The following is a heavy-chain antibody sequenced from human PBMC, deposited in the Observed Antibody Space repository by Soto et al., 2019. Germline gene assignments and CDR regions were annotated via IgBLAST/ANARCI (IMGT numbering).Heavy chain of an antibody. V-gene: IGHV1-18*01. Sequence: ASVKVSCKASGYTFTSYGISWVRQAPGQGLEWMGWISAYNGNTNYGQKLQGRVTMTTDTSTSTAYMELRSLRSDATAVYYCAIGHAVAGGNRYNWFDPWGRGTLVTVSS. CDR3: AIGHAVAGGNRYNWFDP. J-gene: IGHJ5*02. CDR2: ISAYNGNT. D-gene: IGHD6-19*01. CDR1: GYTFTSYG.